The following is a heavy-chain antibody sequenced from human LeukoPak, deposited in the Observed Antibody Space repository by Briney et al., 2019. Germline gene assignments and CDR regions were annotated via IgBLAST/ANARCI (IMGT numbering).Heavy chain of an antibody. D-gene: IGHD3-10*01. Sequence: GGSLRLSCAASGFTFSSYAMSWVRQAPGKGLEWVSVIYSGGSTYYADSVKGRFTISRDNSKNTLYLQMNSLRAEDTAVYYCAQTSMVRGVRGSYYFDYWGQGTLVTVSS. CDR3: AQTSMVRGVRGSYYFDY. J-gene: IGHJ4*02. V-gene: IGHV3-66*01. CDR1: GFTFSSYA. CDR2: IYSGGST.